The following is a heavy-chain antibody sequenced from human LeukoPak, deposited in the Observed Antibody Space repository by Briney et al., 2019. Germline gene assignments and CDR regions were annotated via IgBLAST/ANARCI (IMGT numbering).Heavy chain of an antibody. CDR3: ARPYNWNDIYSS. CDR2: INPNSGGT. Sequence: ASVKVSRKASGYTFTGYYMHWVRQAPGQGLEWMGWINPNSGGTNYAQKFQGRVTMTRDTSISTAYMELSRLRSDDTAVYYCARPYNWNDIYSSWGQGTLVTVSS. CDR1: GYTFTGYY. V-gene: IGHV1-2*02. J-gene: IGHJ5*02. D-gene: IGHD1-1*01.